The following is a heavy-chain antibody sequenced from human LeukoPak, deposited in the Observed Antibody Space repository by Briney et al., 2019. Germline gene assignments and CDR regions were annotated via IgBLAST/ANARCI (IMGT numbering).Heavy chain of an antibody. CDR1: GFTVSSNS. J-gene: IGHJ4*02. CDR3: ARDLAAGTDYDY. D-gene: IGHD6-13*01. Sequence: GGSLRLSCTVSGFTVSSNSMSWVRQAPGKGLEWVAFIRYDGSNKYYADSVKGRFTISRDNAKNSLYLQMNSLRAEDTAVYYCARDLAAGTDYDYWGQGTLVTVSS. CDR2: IRYDGSNK. V-gene: IGHV3-30*02.